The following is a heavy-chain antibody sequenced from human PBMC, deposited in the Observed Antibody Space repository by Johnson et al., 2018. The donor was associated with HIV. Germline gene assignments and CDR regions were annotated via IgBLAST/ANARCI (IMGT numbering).Heavy chain of an antibody. D-gene: IGHD1-20*01. CDR2: VNWNGEST. Sequence: VQLVESGGGLVQPGGSLRLSCAASGFIFDDYGMSWVRQAPGKGLEWVSGVNWNGESTGYADSVKGRFSISNDTVKNSLYLQMNSLRAEDTAFYYGARDPTTHYSRLTGDVGAFDIWGQGTMVIVSS. J-gene: IGHJ3*02. CDR3: ARDPTTHYSRLTGDVGAFDI. V-gene: IGHV3-20*04. CDR1: GFIFDDYG.